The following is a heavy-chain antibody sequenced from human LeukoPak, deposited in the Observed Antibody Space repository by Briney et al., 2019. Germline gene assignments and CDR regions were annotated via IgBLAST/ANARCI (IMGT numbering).Heavy chain of an antibody. V-gene: IGHV3-23*01. CDR1: GFTFSSYA. D-gene: IGHD6-19*01. Sequence: PGGSLRLSCAASGFTFSSYAMSWVRQAPGKGLEWVSAISGSGDSTYYADSVKGRFTISRDNSKNTLYLQMNSLRAEDTAVYYCAREHGYSSGWYVVWGQGTLVTVSS. J-gene: IGHJ4*02. CDR3: AREHGYSSGWYVV. CDR2: ISGSGDST.